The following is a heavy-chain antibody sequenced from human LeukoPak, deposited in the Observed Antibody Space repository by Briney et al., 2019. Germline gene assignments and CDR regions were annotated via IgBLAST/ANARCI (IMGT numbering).Heavy chain of an antibody. CDR3: ARQSSGYDSGYYFDC. CDR2: VYYSGST. CDR1: GGSIRSYY. Sequence: PSETLSLTCTVSGGSIRSYYWSWIRQPPGKGLEWIGYVYYSGSTKYNPSLKSRVTISVDTSKNQFSLKLSSVTAADTAVYYCARQSSGYDSGYYFDCWGQGTLITVSS. J-gene: IGHJ4*02. V-gene: IGHV4-59*08. D-gene: IGHD5-12*01.